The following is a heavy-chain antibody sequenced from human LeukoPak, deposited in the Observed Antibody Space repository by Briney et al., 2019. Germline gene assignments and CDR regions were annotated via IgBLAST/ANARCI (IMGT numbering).Heavy chain of an antibody. J-gene: IGHJ4*02. CDR1: SGSISSGDYY. Sequence: SQTLSLTCTVSSGSISSGDYYWSWIRQPPGKGLEWIGYIYYSGSTYYNPSLKSRVTISVDTSKNQFSLKVSSVTAADTAVYYCAREYQLLYHDYWGQGTLVTVSS. D-gene: IGHD2-2*02. CDR3: AREYQLLYHDY. V-gene: IGHV4-30-4*01. CDR2: IYYSGST.